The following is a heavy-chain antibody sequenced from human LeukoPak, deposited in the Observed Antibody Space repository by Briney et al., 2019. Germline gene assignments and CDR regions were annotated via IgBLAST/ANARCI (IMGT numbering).Heavy chain of an antibody. D-gene: IGHD6-13*01. CDR1: GYTFTSYG. Sequence: ASVKVSCKASGYTFTSYGISWVRQAPGQGLEWMGWISAYNGNTNYAQKLQGRVTITADKSTSTAYMELSSLRSEDTAVYYCARKEAAAGTLGYFDYWGQGTLVTVSS. CDR2: ISAYNGNT. CDR3: ARKEAAAGTLGYFDY. V-gene: IGHV1-18*01. J-gene: IGHJ4*02.